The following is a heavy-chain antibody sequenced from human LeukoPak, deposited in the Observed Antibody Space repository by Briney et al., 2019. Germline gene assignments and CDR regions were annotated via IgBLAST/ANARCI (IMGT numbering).Heavy chain of an antibody. CDR3: AREQSGYSSSWLDY. CDR1: GYTFTSYY. Sequence: ASVTVSCKASGYTFTSYYMHWVRQAPGQGLEWMGIINPSGGSTNYAQKFQGPVTMPRHTSTSTVYMELSSLRSEDTAVYYCAREQSGYSSSWLDYWGQGTLVTVSS. J-gene: IGHJ4*02. CDR2: INPSGGST. D-gene: IGHD6-13*01. V-gene: IGHV1-46*01.